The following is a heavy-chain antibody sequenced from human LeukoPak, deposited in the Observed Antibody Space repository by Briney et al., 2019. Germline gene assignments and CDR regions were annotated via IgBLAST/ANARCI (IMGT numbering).Heavy chain of an antibody. CDR3: ARGGWSPLDY. Sequence: SETLSLTCTVSGGSISSSSYYWGWIRQPPGKGLEWIGSIYYSGSTYYNPSLKSRVTISVDTSKNQFSLKLSSVTAADTAVYYCARGGWSPLDYWGQGTLVTVSS. J-gene: IGHJ4*02. V-gene: IGHV4-39*07. CDR1: GGSISSSSYY. D-gene: IGHD6-19*01. CDR2: IYYSGST.